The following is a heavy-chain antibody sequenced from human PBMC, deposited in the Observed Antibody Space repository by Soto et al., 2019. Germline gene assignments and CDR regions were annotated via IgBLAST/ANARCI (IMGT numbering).Heavy chain of an antibody. D-gene: IGHD2-8*01. Sequence: GGSLRLSCAASGFTFSGSAMHWVRQASGKGLEWVGRIRSKANSYATAYAASVKVRFTISRDDSKNTAYLQMNSLKTDDAAVYYYTRPLYCANCVCLYYAFDIWGQGTMVTVSS. J-gene: IGHJ3*02. CDR1: GFTFSGSA. CDR2: IRSKANSYAT. V-gene: IGHV3-73*01. CDR3: TRPLYCANCVCLYYAFDI.